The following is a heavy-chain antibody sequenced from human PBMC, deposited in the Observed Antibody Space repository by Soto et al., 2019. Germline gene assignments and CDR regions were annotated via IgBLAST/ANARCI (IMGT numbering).Heavy chain of an antibody. CDR1: GFTFSSYA. Sequence: QVQLVESGGGVVQPGRSLRLSCAASGFTFSSYAMHWVRQAPGKGLEWVAVISYDGSNKYYADSVKGRFTISRDNSKNTLYLQMNSLRAEETAVYYCASDPRGIAAAGTVYWGQGTLVTVSS. J-gene: IGHJ4*02. D-gene: IGHD6-13*01. V-gene: IGHV3-30-3*01. CDR2: ISYDGSNK. CDR3: ASDPRGIAAAGTVY.